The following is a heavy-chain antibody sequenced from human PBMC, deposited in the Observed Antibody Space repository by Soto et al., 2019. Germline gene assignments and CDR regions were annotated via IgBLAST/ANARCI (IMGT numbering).Heavy chain of an antibody. Sequence: QVQLVQSGAEVKKPGSSVKVSCKASGGTFSSYTISWVRQAPGQGLEWMGRIIPILGIANYAQKFQGRVTITADKSTSTAYMELRSLSAEDTDVYYCARHGVVTPTNWFDPWGQGTLVPVSS. V-gene: IGHV1-69*02. D-gene: IGHD2-21*02. CDR1: GGTFSSYT. CDR2: IIPILGIA. CDR3: ARHGVVTPTNWFDP. J-gene: IGHJ5*02.